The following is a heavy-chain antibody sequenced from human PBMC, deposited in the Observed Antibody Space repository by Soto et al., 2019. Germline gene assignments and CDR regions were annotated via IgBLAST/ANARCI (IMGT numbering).Heavy chain of an antibody. CDR2: ISYDGSNK. D-gene: IGHD3-16*02. CDR3: AKDLNDYVWGSYRYNFGFGAFDI. J-gene: IGHJ3*02. V-gene: IGHV3-30*18. Sequence: GGSLRLSCAASGFTFSSYGMHWVRQAPGKGLEWVAVISYDGSNKYYADSVKGRFTISRDNSKNTLYLQMNSLRAEDTAVYYCAKDLNDYVWGSYRYNFGFGAFDIWGQGTMVTVSS. CDR1: GFTFSSYG.